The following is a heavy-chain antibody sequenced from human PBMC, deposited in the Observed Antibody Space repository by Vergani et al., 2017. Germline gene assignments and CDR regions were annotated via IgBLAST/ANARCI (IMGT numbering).Heavy chain of an antibody. Sequence: HVQLVESGGGVVQPGRSLRLSCAASGFTFSSYGMHWVRQAPGKGLEWVAVFSYDGSNKYYPDSVKGRFTISRDNSKNTLYLQMNSLRAEDTAVYYCVKDLGSSTSSTFDYWGQGTLVTVSS. CDR1: GFTFSSYG. V-gene: IGHV3-30*18. D-gene: IGHD2-2*01. CDR2: FSYDGSNK. J-gene: IGHJ4*02. CDR3: VKDLGSSTSSTFDY.